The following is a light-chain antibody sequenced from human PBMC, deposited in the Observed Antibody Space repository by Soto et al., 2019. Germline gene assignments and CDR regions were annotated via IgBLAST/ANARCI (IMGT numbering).Light chain of an antibody. J-gene: IGLJ1*01. CDR1: SSDVGGYNY. V-gene: IGLV2-14*01. Sequence: QSVLTQPASVSGSPGQPITISCTGTSSDVGGYNYVSWYQQHPGKAPKLMIYEVSNRPSGVSNRFSGSKSGNTASLTISGLQAEDEADYYCSSYTSSSTRVFGTGTKVT. CDR2: EVS. CDR3: SSYTSSSTRV.